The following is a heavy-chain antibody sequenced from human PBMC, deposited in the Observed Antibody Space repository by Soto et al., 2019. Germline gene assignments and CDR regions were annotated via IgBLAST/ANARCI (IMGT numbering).Heavy chain of an antibody. V-gene: IGHV1-69*13. D-gene: IGHD3-10*01. J-gene: IGHJ5*02. CDR2: IIPIFGTA. CDR3: AKDLGSGSYYIGAGWFDP. CDR1: GGTFSSYA. Sequence: SVKVSCKASGGTFSSYAISWVRQAPGQGLEWTGGIIPIFGTANYAQKFQGRVTITADESTSTAYMELSSLRSEDTAVYYCAKDLGSGSYYIGAGWFDPWGQGTLVTVSS.